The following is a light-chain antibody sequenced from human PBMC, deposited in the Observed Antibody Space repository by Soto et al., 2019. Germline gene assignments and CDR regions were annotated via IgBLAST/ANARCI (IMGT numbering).Light chain of an antibody. CDR2: GAS. V-gene: IGKV1-9*01. CDR1: QGISTY. Sequence: DIQLTQSPSFLYASVGDTVTITCRASQGISTYLAWYQQKPGKAPKNLIYGASTLQSGVPSRFSGSGSGTEFTLTISSLQPEDFATYYCQGHSTYPRTFGPGTNVEIK. CDR3: QGHSTYPRT. J-gene: IGKJ1*01.